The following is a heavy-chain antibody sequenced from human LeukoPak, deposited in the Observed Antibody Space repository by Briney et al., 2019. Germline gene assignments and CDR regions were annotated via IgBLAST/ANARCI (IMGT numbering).Heavy chain of an antibody. D-gene: IGHD5-18*01. CDR1: GYTFISYA. CDR2: INTNTGNP. V-gene: IGHV7-4-1*02. Sequence: ASVKVSCKTTGYTFISYAMNWVRQAPGQGLEWMGWINTNTGNPTYAQGFTGRYVFSLDTSVSTAYLQISGLKADDTAVYYCGRDPKLGIRGYTYGYIDYWGQGTLVTVSS. CDR3: GRDPKLGIRGYTYGYIDY. J-gene: IGHJ4*02.